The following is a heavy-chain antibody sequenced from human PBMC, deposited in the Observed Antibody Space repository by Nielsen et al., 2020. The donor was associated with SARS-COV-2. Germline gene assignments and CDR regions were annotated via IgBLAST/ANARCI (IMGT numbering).Heavy chain of an antibody. CDR2: INPSGGST. V-gene: IGHV1-46*01. D-gene: IGHD6-19*01. CDR3: AREGVGGWYYY. Sequence: ASVKVSCKASRYTFTSYYMHWVRQAPGQGLEWMGIINPSGGSTSYAQKFQGRVTMTRDTSTSTVYMELSSLRSEDTAVYYCAREGVGGWYYYWGQGTLVTVSS. CDR1: RYTFTSYY. J-gene: IGHJ4*02.